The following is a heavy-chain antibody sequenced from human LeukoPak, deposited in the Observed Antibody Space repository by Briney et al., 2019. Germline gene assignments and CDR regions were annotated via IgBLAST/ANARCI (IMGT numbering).Heavy chain of an antibody. CDR1: GGSISSYY. CDR2: IYYSGST. CDR3: ARRLRYFDAFDY. V-gene: IGHV4-59*08. Sequence: NPSETLSLTCTVSGGSISSYYWSWIRQPPGKGLEWIGYIYYSGSTNYNPSLMSRVTISVDTSKNQFSLKLSSVTAADTAVYYCARRLRYFDAFDYWGQGTLVTVSS. D-gene: IGHD3-9*01. J-gene: IGHJ4*02.